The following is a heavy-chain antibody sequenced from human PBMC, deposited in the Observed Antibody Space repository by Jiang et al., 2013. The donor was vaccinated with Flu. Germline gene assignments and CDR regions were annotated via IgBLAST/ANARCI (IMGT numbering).Heavy chain of an antibody. J-gene: IGHJ4*02. Sequence: VISYDGSINTTQTPSKGRFTISRDNSKNTLYLQMNSLRAEDTAVYYCASGTRNYFDYWGQGTPVTVSS. CDR3: ASGTRNYFDY. D-gene: IGHD1-26*01. CDR2: ISYDGSI. V-gene: IGHV3-30-3*01.